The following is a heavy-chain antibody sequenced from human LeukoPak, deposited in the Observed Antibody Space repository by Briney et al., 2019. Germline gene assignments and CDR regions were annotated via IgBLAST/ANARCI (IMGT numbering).Heavy chain of an antibody. CDR1: GHTFTRYY. V-gene: IGHV1-46*01. D-gene: IGHD6-13*01. Sequence: GASVKISCKASGHTFTRYYLHWVRQAPGQGLEWMGIINPSGGSTSYAQKFQGRVTLTRDTSTSTVYMELSSLTSEDTAVYYCATSETWCSSSWYNWFDPWGPGTLVTVSS. CDR2: INPSGGST. J-gene: IGHJ5*02. CDR3: ATSETWCSSSWYNWFDP.